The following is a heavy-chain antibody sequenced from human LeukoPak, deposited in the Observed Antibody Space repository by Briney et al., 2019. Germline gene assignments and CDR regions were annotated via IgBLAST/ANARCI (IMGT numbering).Heavy chain of an antibody. Sequence: PGGSLGLSCAASGFTFSGSSMHWVRQASGTGLEWVGRIRSKANSYATAYAASVNGRFTISRDDSKNTAYLQMNSLKTEDTAVYYCTRHGSRWEHDYWGQGTLVTVSS. J-gene: IGHJ4*02. CDR3: TRHGSRWEHDY. CDR1: GFTFSGSS. V-gene: IGHV3-73*01. D-gene: IGHD1-26*01. CDR2: IRSKANSYAT.